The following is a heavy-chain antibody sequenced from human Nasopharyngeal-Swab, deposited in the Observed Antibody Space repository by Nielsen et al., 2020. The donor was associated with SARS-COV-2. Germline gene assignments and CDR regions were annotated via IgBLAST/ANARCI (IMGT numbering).Heavy chain of an antibody. J-gene: IGHJ6*03. V-gene: IGHV4-4*02. CDR1: GGSIRSSNW. CDR3: ARAQRGLAATIFYDYMDV. D-gene: IGHD1-26*01. Sequence: SETLSLTCDVSGGSIRSSNWWTWVRQPPGKGLEWIGEIYHSGNTNYNPSLTSRVSISVDKSKNQFSLELTSVTATDTAVYYCARAQRGLAATIFYDYMDVWGKGTTVTVSS. CDR2: IYHSGNT.